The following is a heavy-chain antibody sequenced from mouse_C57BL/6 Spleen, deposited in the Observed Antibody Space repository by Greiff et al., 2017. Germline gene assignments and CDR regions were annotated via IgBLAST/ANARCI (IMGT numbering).Heavy chain of an antibody. D-gene: IGHD2-4*01. CDR1: GYTFTDYN. CDR3: ARWVVYDYDRYFDV. Sequence: EVQLQQSGPELVKPGASVKIPCKASGYTFTDYNMDWVKQSHGKSLEWIGDINPNNGGTIYNQKFKGKATLTVDKSSSTAYMELRSLTSEDTAVYYCARWVVYDYDRYFDVWGTGTTVTVSS. CDR2: INPNNGGT. J-gene: IGHJ1*03. V-gene: IGHV1-18*01.